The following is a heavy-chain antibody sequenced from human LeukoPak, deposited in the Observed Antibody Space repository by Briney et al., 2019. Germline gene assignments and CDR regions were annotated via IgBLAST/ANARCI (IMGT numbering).Heavy chain of an antibody. J-gene: IGHJ4*02. CDR3: ARDGGFYRPLDY. V-gene: IGHV4-4*02. CDR1: GGSVTSTNW. Sequence: PSETLSLTCGVSGGSVTSTNWWTWVRQPPGEGLEWIGEVHLDGRTNYNPSLKSRLTMSVDLSENHISLKLTSVTAADTAVYYCARDGGFYRPLDYSGQGTLVTVSS. D-gene: IGHD3-3*01. CDR2: VHLDGRT.